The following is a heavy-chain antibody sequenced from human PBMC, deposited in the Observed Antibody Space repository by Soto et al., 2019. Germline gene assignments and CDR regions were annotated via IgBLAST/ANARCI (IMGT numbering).Heavy chain of an antibody. Sequence: EVQLVESGGGLVQSGGSLRLSCAASGLIFSDYHMDWVRQAPGKGLEWVGRIRRKANSYTTEYAASVKGRFTISRDDSKNSLYLQMYSLKTEHTAVYYCAMLGGWSGGSNDMDVWGQGTTVTVSS. CDR1: GLIFSDYH. V-gene: IGHV3-72*01. D-gene: IGHD6-19*01. CDR3: AMLGGWSGGSNDMDV. J-gene: IGHJ6*02. CDR2: IRRKANSYTT.